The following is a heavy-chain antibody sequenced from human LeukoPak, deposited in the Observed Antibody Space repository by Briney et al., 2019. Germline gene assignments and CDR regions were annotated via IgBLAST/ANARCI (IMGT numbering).Heavy chain of an antibody. CDR1: GGSFSGYY. Sequence: SETLSLTCAVYGGSFSGYYWSWIRQPPGKGLEWIGEINHSGSTNYNPSLKSRVTISVDTSKNQFSPNLSSMTAADTAVYYCATRDSGYDAWYFDLWGRGTLVTVSS. D-gene: IGHD5-12*01. V-gene: IGHV4-34*01. J-gene: IGHJ2*01. CDR2: INHSGST. CDR3: ATRDSGYDAWYFDL.